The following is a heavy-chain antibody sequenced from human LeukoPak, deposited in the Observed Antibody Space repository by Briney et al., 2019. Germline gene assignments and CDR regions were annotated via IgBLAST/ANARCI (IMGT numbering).Heavy chain of an antibody. J-gene: IGHJ4*02. D-gene: IGHD3-3*01. V-gene: IGHV3-7*03. Sequence: GGSLRLSCAASTFTFSNYWMNWVRQAPGKGLEWVATIKHDGSEKHYVDSVEGRFTISRDNAMNSLYLQMNSLRAEDTALYYCAKDNVRLRSGLGFDYWGQGTLVTVSS. CDR1: TFTFSNYW. CDR2: IKHDGSEK. CDR3: AKDNVRLRSGLGFDY.